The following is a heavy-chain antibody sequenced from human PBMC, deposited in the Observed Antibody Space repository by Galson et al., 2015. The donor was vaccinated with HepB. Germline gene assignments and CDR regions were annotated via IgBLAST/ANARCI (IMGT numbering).Heavy chain of an antibody. CDR2: ISGGGGNT. D-gene: IGHD1-26*01. CDR3: AKSLRHYPYDMDV. V-gene: IGHV3-23*01. J-gene: IGHJ6*02. Sequence: WVRQAPGKGLEWVSSISGGGGNTFYSESVKGRFTISRDNSKNTLFLQMNSLRADDTAVYSCAKSLRHYPYDMDVWGPGTTVSVSS.